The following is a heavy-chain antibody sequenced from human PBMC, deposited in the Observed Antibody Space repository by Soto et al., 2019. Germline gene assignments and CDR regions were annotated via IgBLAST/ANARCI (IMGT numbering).Heavy chain of an antibody. CDR1: GFTFDDYA. V-gene: IGHV3-9*01. Sequence: GGSLRLSCAASGFTFDDYAMHWVRQAPGKGLEWVSGISWNSGSIGYADSVKGRFTISRDNAKNSLYLQMNSLRAEDTALYYCAKDMAYCSGGSCYSSAFDIWGQGTMVTVSS. CDR2: ISWNSGSI. J-gene: IGHJ3*02. D-gene: IGHD2-15*01. CDR3: AKDMAYCSGGSCYSSAFDI.